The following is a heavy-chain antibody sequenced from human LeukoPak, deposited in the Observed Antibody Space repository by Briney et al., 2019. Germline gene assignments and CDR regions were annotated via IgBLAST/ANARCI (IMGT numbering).Heavy chain of an antibody. CDR1: GFTFSDYY. J-gene: IGHJ4*02. CDR3: ARERRLSD. Sequence: GGSLRLSCAASGFTFSDYYMTWIRQAPGKGLEWLSYINPSSSSTIYADPVKGRFTISRDNAKNSLYLQMDSLRAEDTAVYYCARERRLSDWGQGTLVTVSS. CDR2: INPSSSST. V-gene: IGHV3-11*06. D-gene: IGHD6-25*01.